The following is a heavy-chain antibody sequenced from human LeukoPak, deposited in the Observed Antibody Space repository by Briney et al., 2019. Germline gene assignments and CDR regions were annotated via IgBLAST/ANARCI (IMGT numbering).Heavy chain of an antibody. CDR3: AGERGAAHFDY. J-gene: IGHJ4*02. V-gene: IGHV4-34*01. D-gene: IGHD1-26*01. CDR2: INHSGST. Sequence: SETLSLTCAVYGGSFSGYYWSWIRQPPGKGLEWIGEINHSGSTNYNPSLKSRVTISVDTSKNQFSLKLSSVTAADTAVYYCAGERGAAHFDYWGQGTLVTVSS. CDR1: GGSFSGYY.